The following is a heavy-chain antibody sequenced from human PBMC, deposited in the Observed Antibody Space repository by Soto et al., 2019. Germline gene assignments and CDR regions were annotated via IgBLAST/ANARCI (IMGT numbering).Heavy chain of an antibody. Sequence: SETLSLTCAVYGGFFSGNYWSWIRQSPGKGLEWIGEINHGGITNYNPSLKSRITISVATSKNQFSLNLSSLTAAATAVYYCARRNARSPTNHKSFDNWGQGSLVTVSS. CDR1: GGFFSGNY. CDR2: INHGGIT. CDR3: ARRNARSPTNHKSFDN. V-gene: IGHV4-34*01. J-gene: IGHJ4*02. D-gene: IGHD2-2*01.